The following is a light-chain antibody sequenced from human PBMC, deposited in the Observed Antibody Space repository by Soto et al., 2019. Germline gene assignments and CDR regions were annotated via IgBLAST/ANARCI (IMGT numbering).Light chain of an antibody. Sequence: QSVLTQPRSVSGSPGQSVTLSCTGTSSDVGGYNYVSWYQQHPGKAPKLMIYDVSKRPSGVPDRFSGSKSGNTASLTISGLQAEDEADYYCCSYAGSYTPFGGGTKLTVL. CDR3: CSYAGSYTP. CDR2: DVS. J-gene: IGLJ2*01. V-gene: IGLV2-11*01. CDR1: SSDVGGYNY.